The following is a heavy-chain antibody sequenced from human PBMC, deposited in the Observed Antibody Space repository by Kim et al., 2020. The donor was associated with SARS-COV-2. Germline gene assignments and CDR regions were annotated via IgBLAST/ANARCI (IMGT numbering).Heavy chain of an antibody. D-gene: IGHD4-17*01. Sequence: QKFQGRVTITRDTSASTAYMELSSLRSEDTAVYYCARAGVYRYGDYLFDYWGQGTLVTVSS. V-gene: IGHV1-3*01. CDR3: ARAGVYRYGDYLFDY. J-gene: IGHJ4*02.